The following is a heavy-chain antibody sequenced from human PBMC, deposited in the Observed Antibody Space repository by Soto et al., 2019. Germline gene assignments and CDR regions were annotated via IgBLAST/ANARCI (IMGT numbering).Heavy chain of an antibody. CDR3: ARDLEYYDILTGPNGRYNAFDI. Sequence: SVKVSCKASGGTFSSYAISWVRQAPGQGLEWMGGIIPIFGTANYAQKFQGRVTITAGESTGTAYMELSSLRSEDTAVYYCARDLEYYDILTGPNGRYNAFDIWGQGTMVTVSS. V-gene: IGHV1-69*13. CDR1: GGTFSSYA. J-gene: IGHJ3*02. D-gene: IGHD3-9*01. CDR2: IIPIFGTA.